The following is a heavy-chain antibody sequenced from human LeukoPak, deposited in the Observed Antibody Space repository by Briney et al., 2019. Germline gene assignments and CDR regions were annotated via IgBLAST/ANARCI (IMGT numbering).Heavy chain of an antibody. J-gene: IGHJ4*02. CDR1: GGSISSGGYS. V-gene: IGHV4-30-2*01. CDR2: IYHSGST. Sequence: PSQTLSLTCAVSGGSISSGGYSWSWTRQPPGKGLEWIGYIYHSGSTYYNPSLKSRVTISVDRSKNQFSLKLSSMTAADTAVYYCARRRGMAFYYFDYWGQGTLVTVSS. CDR3: ARRRGMAFYYFDY. D-gene: IGHD6-13*01.